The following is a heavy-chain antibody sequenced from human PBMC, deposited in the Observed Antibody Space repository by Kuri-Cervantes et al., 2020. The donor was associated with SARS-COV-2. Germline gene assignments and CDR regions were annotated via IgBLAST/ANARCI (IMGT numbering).Heavy chain of an antibody. CDR3: AIDTGGLDAFDI. CDR1: GYTFTGYY. CDR2: INPNSGGT. D-gene: IGHD2-8*02. J-gene: IGHJ3*02. Sequence: ASVKVSCTASGYTFTGYYMHWVRQAPGQGLEWMGRINPNSGGTNYAQKFKGRVTMTSDTSISTAYMELSRLTSDDTAVYCCAIDTGGLDAFDIWGQGTMVTVSS. V-gene: IGHV1-2*06.